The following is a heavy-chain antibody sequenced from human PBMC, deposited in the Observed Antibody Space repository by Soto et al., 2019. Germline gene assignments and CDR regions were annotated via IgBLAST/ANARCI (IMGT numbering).Heavy chain of an antibody. D-gene: IGHD3-10*01. J-gene: IGHJ6*04. V-gene: IGHV1-18*04. CDR2: ISAYNGNT. CDR1: GYTFTSYG. CDR3: AREGSRWDSYYGMDG. Sequence: DSVQVSCTASGYTFTSYGISWVRQAPGQGLEWMGWISAYNGNTNYAQKLQGRVNMTTDTSTSTAYMELRSLRSDDTAVYYCAREGSRWDSYYGMDGWRKGTTVTV.